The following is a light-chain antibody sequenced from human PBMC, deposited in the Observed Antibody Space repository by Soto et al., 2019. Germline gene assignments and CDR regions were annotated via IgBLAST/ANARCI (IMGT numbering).Light chain of an antibody. J-gene: IGLJ2*01. CDR1: SSDVGGYNY. CDR2: DVS. Sequence: QSALTQPASVSGSPGQSITISCTGTSSDVGGYNYVSWYQQHPGNAPKLLIYDVSNRPSGVSNRFSGSKSGNTASLTISGLQAEYEADYYCSSYTSSSTRVFGGGTKVTVL. CDR3: SSYTSSSTRV. V-gene: IGLV2-14*01.